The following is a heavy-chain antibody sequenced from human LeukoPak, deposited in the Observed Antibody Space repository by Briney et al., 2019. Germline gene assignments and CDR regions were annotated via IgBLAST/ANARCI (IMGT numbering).Heavy chain of an antibody. V-gene: IGHV3-23*01. CDR2: ISGSGGST. Sequence: PGGSLRLSCAASGFTFSSYAMSWVRQAPGKGLEWVSAISGSGGSTYYADSVKGRFTISRDNSKNTLYLQMNSLRAEDTAVYYCAKSARGGYCTNGVCYSYYWGQGTLVTVSS. J-gene: IGHJ4*02. CDR3: AKSARGGYCTNGVCYSYY. D-gene: IGHD2-8*01. CDR1: GFTFSSYA.